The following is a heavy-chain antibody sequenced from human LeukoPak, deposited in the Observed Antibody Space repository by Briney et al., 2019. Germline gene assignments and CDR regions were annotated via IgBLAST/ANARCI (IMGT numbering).Heavy chain of an antibody. D-gene: IGHD1-26*01. CDR2: INHSGST. CDR1: GGSFSGYY. V-gene: IGHV4-34*01. J-gene: IGHJ4*02. Sequence: SETLSLTYAVYGGSFSGYYWSWVRQPPGKGLEWIGEINHSGSTNYNPSLKSRVTISVDTSKNQFSLKLSSVTAADTAVYYCARGRVRAKRSDFDYWGQGTLVTVSS. CDR3: ARGRVRAKRSDFDY.